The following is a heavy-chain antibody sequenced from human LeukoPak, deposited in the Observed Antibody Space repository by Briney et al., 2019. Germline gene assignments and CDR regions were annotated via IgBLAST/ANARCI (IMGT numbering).Heavy chain of an antibody. D-gene: IGHD7-27*01. Sequence: SETLSLTCTVSGGSISSGSYYWSWIRQPAGKGLEWIGRIYTSGSTNYNPSLKSRVTISVDTSKNQFSLKLSSVTAADTAVYYCARELAGDLDYWGQGTLVTVSS. V-gene: IGHV4-61*02. CDR3: ARELAGDLDY. J-gene: IGHJ4*02. CDR2: IYTSGST. CDR1: GGSISSGSYY.